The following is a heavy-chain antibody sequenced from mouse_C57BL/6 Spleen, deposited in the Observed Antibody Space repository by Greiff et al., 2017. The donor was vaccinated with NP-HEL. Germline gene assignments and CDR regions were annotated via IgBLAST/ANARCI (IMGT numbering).Heavy chain of an antibody. CDR1: GFTFSDYG. Sequence: EVKLVESGGGLVKPGGSLKLSCAASGFTFSDYGMHWVRQAPEKGLEWVAYISSGSSTIYYADTVKGRFTISRDNAKNTLFLQMTSLRSEDTAMYYCASSPSLTGAWFAYWGQGTLVTVSA. CDR3: ASSPSLTGAWFAY. J-gene: IGHJ3*01. CDR2: ISSGSSTI. V-gene: IGHV5-17*01. D-gene: IGHD4-1*01.